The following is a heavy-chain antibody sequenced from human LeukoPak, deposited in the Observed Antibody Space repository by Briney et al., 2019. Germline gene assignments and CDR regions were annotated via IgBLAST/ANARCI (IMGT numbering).Heavy chain of an antibody. CDR3: AGDLLWSGGRTGGFDP. CDR2: IYSDDTT. D-gene: IGHD3-10*01. J-gene: IGHJ5*02. Sequence: GGSLRLSCAASGFTVSSNYMNWVRQAPGKGLEWVSVIYSDDTTYYADSVKGRFTIFRDNSKNTVYLQMNSLRAEDTAVYYCAGDLLWSGGRTGGFDPWGQGTLVTVSS. V-gene: IGHV3-66*01. CDR1: GFTVSSNY.